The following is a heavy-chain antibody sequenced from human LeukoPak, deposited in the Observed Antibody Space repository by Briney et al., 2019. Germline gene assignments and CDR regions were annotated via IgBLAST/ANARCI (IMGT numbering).Heavy chain of an antibody. D-gene: IGHD6-19*01. J-gene: IGHJ4*02. CDR3: ARGSGWYFY. CDR1: GGSISNYY. Sequence: SETLSLTCTVSGGSISNYYWSWIRQPPGKGLEWIGYIYYSGSTNCSPSLKSRVTLSVDTSKNQLSLKLRSVTAADTAVYYCARGSGWYFYWGQGTLVTVSS. V-gene: IGHV4-59*01. CDR2: IYYSGST.